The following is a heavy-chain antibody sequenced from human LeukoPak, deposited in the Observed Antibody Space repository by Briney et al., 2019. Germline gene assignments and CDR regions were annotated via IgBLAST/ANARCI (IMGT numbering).Heavy chain of an antibody. V-gene: IGHV1-3*01. CDR1: GYTFTSYA. CDR3: ASQRGSITIFGVVYPHFDY. CDR2: INAGNGNT. D-gene: IGHD3-3*01. J-gene: IGHJ4*02. Sequence: ASVKVSCKASGYTFTSYAMHWVRQAPGQRLEWMGWINAGNGNTKYSQKFQGRVTITRDTSASTAYMELSSLRSEDTAVYYCASQRGSITIFGVVYPHFDYWGQGTLVTVSS.